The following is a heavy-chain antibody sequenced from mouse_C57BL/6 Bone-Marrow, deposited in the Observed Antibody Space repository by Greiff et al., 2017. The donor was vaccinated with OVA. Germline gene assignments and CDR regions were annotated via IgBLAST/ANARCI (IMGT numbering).Heavy chain of an antibody. CDR2: IHPSDSDT. J-gene: IGHJ1*03. D-gene: IGHD1-1*01. CDR1: GYTFTSYW. Sequence: QVQLQQPGAELVKPGASVKVSCKASGYTFTSYWMHWVKQRPGQGLEWIGRIHPSDSDTNYNQKFKGKATLTVDKSSSTAYMQLSSLTSEDSAVYYWATPLLLRVPRGWYFDVWGTGTTVTVSS. V-gene: IGHV1-74*01. CDR3: ATPLLLRVPRGWYFDV.